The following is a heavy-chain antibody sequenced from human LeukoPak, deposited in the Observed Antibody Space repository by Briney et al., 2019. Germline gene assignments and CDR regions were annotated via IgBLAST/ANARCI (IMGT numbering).Heavy chain of an antibody. J-gene: IGHJ4*02. V-gene: IGHV3-23*01. Sequence: PGGSLRLSCAASGFTFSSYAMSWVRQAPGKGLEWVSAISGSGGSTYYADSVKGRFTISRDNSKNTLYLQMNSLRAEDTAVYYCASVRSAGDFPNFDYWAREPWSPSPQ. CDR1: GFTFSSYA. D-gene: IGHD4-17*01. CDR2: ISGSGGST. CDR3: ASVRSAGDFPNFDY.